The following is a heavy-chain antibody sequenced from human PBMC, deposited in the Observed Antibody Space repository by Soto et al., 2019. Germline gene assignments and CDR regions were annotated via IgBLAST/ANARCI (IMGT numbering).Heavy chain of an antibody. CDR1: GFTFSSYA. Sequence: QVQLVESGGGVVQPGRSLRLSCAASGFTFSSYAMHWVRQAPGKGLEWVAVISYDGSNKYYADSVKDRFTISRDNSKNTLYLQMNSLRAEDTAVYYCARDAGYSSSWGASYYGMDVWGQGTTVTVSS. CDR2: ISYDGSNK. CDR3: ARDAGYSSSWGASYYGMDV. D-gene: IGHD6-13*01. V-gene: IGHV3-30-3*01. J-gene: IGHJ6*02.